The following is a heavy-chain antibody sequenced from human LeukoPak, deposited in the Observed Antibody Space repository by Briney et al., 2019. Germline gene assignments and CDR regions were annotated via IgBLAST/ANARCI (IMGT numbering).Heavy chain of an antibody. CDR2: IKKDGSEK. CDR3: ARVEMATISNWFDP. D-gene: IGHD5-24*01. CDR1: GFTFSSYW. J-gene: IGHJ5*02. V-gene: IGHV3-7*03. Sequence: GGSLRLSCAASGFTFSSYWMSWVRQAPGKGLEWVANIKKDGSEKYYVDSVKGRFTISRDNAKTSLYLQMNSLRAEDTAVYYCARVEMATISNWFDPWGQGTLVTISS.